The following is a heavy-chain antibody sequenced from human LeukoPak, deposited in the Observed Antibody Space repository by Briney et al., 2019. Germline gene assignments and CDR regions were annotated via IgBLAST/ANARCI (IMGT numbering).Heavy chain of an antibody. D-gene: IGHD4-17*01. V-gene: IGHV4-34*01. CDR3: AREVTTDAFDI. J-gene: IGHJ3*02. CDR1: GGSFSGYY. CDR2: INHSGST. Sequence: SEALSLTCAVYGGSFSGYYWSWIRQPPGKGLEWIGEINHSGSTNYNPSLKSRVTISVDTSKNQFSLKLSSVTAADTAVYYCAREVTTDAFDIWGQGTMVTVSS.